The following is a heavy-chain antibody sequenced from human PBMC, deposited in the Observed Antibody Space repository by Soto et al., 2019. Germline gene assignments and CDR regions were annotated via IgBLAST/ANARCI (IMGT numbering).Heavy chain of an antibody. Sequence: QVQLVESGGGVVQPGRSLRLSCAASGFTFSSSDMHWGRQAPGKGLEWVAAISSDGTNKYYADSVKGRFTISRDNSKNTLYLQMNSLRAEDTAMYYCARGDDDYWGQGTQVIVSS. V-gene: IGHV3-30-3*01. CDR2: ISSDGTNK. CDR1: GFTFSSSD. J-gene: IGHJ4*02. CDR3: ARGDDDY.